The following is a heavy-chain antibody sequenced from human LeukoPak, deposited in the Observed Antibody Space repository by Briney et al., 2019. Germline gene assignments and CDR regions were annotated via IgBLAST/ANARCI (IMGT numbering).Heavy chain of an antibody. CDR3: ARENTWNDEKCHWFDP. D-gene: IGHD1-1*01. J-gene: IGHJ5*02. Sequence: GASVKVSCKASGYTFTSYDINSVRQATGQGLEWMGWMNPNSGNTGYAQKFQGRVTMTRNTSISTAYMELSSLRSEDTAVYYCARENTWNDEKCHWFDPWGQGTLVTVSS. CDR2: MNPNSGNT. V-gene: IGHV1-8*01. CDR1: GYTFTSYD.